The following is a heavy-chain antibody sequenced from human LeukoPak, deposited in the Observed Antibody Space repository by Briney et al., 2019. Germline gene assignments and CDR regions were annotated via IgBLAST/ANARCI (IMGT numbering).Heavy chain of an antibody. CDR2: ISKDGSDE. V-gene: IGHV3-30*15. CDR1: GFTFTSYP. D-gene: IGHD3-10*01. CDR3: AREAYYGSGRSRQPSPV. J-gene: IGHJ4*02. Sequence: GGSLRLSCAASGFTFTSYPLYWVPHPPGKGLEWGALISKDGSDEDYADSVKGRFTSSRDNSRDTLFLQMSGLRVDDTAVYYGAREAYYGSGRSRQPSPVWGQGTSVTVSS.